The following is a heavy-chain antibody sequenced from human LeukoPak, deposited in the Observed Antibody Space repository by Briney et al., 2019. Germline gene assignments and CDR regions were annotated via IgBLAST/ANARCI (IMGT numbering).Heavy chain of an antibody. CDR3: AKVDVAGLPPYYYYGMDV. CDR1: GFTFSSYG. V-gene: IGHV3-30*18. CDR2: ISYDGSNK. J-gene: IGHJ6*02. D-gene: IGHD6-19*01. Sequence: GRSLRLSCAASGFTFSSYGMHWVSQAPGKGLEWVAVISYDGSNKYYADSVKGRFTISRDNSNNTLYLQMNSLRAEDTAVYYCAKVDVAGLPPYYYYGMDVWGQGTTVTVSS.